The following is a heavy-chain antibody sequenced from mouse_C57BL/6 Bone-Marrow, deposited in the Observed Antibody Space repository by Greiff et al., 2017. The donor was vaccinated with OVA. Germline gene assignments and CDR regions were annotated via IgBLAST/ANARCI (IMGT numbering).Heavy chain of an antibody. V-gene: IGHV6-3*01. CDR2: IRLKSDNYAT. Sequence: EVQRVESGGGLVQPGGSMKLSCVASGFTFSNYWMNWVRQSPEKGLEWVAQIRLKSDNYATHYAESVKGRFTISRDYAKSSFYLQMNNLRAEDTGIYYCTVYYYGSSSFAYWGQGTLVTVSA. CDR1: GFTFSNYW. J-gene: IGHJ3*01. D-gene: IGHD1-1*01. CDR3: TVYYYGSSSFAY.